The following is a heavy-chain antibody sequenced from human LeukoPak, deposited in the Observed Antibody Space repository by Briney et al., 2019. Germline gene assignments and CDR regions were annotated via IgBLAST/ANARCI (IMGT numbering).Heavy chain of an antibody. Sequence: PSETLSLTCTVCLDSTTSNFGMCVRQPPEKAREWIGEIHRRGSPDYNPSLQSRVTISIARSRNQIVLELSSVTAADTAVYYCAREILGGFNPGAYWGQGTLVTVSS. J-gene: IGHJ4*02. D-gene: IGHD1-14*01. V-gene: IGHV4-55*08. CDR2: IHRRGSP. CDR1: LDSTTSNF. CDR3: AREILGGFNPGAY.